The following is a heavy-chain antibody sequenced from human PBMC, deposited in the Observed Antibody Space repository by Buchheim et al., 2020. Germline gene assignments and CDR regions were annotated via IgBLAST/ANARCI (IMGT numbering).Heavy chain of an antibody. CDR2: IWYDGSNK. V-gene: IGHV3-33*01. CDR1: GFTFSSYG. CDR3: ARDLHCSSTSCPYYYYGMDV. D-gene: IGHD2-2*01. Sequence: QVQLVESGGGVVQPGRSLRLSCAASGFTFSSYGMHWVRQAPSKGLEWVAVIWYDGSNKYYADSVKGRFTISRDNSKNTLYLQMNSLRAEDTAVYYCARDLHCSSTSCPYYYYGMDVWGQGTT. J-gene: IGHJ6*02.